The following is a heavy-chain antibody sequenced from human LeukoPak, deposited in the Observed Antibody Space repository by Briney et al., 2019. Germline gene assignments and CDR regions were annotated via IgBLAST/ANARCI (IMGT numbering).Heavy chain of an antibody. J-gene: IGHJ4*02. Sequence: ASVKVSCKASGYTFTGYYMHWVRQAPGQGLEWMGWINPNSDGTNYAQKFQGRVTITRDTSISTAYMELSRLRSDDTAVYYCARDQLRGDYYDSSVYYYGSGFDYWGQGTLVTVSS. CDR2: INPNSDGT. D-gene: IGHD3-22*01. V-gene: IGHV1-2*02. CDR3: ARDQLRGDYYDSSVYYYGSGFDY. CDR1: GYTFTGYY.